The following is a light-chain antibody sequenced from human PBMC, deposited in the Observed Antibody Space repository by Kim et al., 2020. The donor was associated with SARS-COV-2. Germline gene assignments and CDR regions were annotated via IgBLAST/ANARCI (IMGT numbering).Light chain of an antibody. CDR3: CSYAGSYSVV. V-gene: IGLV2-11*01. J-gene: IGLJ2*01. CDR1: SSDVGGYNY. Sequence: GQSVPISCTGISSDVGGYNYVSWYQQHPGKAPKLMIYDVSKRPSGVPDRFSGSKSGNTASLTISGLQAEDEADYYCCSYAGSYSVVFGGGTQLTVL. CDR2: DVS.